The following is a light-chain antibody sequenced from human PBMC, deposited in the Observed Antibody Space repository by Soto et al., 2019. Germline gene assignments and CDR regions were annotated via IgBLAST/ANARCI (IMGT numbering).Light chain of an antibody. CDR3: QQYNSWPLT. CDR1: QSVSSD. J-gene: IGKJ4*01. CDR2: GAS. V-gene: IGKV3-15*01. Sequence: EIVMTQSTAPLSVYPGERATLSCRASQSVSSDLAWYHQKPGQAPRLLIYGASTRATGIPARFSGSGSGTEFTLTINSLQSEDFAVYYCQQYNSWPLTFGGGTKVDI.